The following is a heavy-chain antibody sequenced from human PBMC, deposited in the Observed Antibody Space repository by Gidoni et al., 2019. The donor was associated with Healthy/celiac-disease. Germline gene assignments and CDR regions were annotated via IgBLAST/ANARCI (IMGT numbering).Heavy chain of an antibody. Sequence: QVQLQQWGAGLLKPSETLSLTCAVYGGSFSGYYWSWIRQPPGKGLEWIGEINHSGSTNYNPSLKSRVTISVDTSKNQFSLKLSSVTAADTAVYYCARAARVFDSVVVPAATGPHYFDYWGQGTLVTVSS. CDR3: ARAARVFDSVVVPAATGPHYFDY. D-gene: IGHD2-2*01. CDR2: INHSGST. J-gene: IGHJ4*02. CDR1: GGSFSGYY. V-gene: IGHV4-34*01.